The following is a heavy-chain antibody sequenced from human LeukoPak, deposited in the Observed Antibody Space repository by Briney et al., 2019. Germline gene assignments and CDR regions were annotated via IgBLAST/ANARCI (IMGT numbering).Heavy chain of an antibody. Sequence: PSEILSLTCVDPRESIRKSYWTSFRQPPGTGLEWIGYVYNSGNTNYNPSLKSRVTISIDASKNQFSLKLNSVTAADTAVDYCAIRNVLTEGEAFDMWGQGTLVTVSS. D-gene: IGHD3-16*01. CDR3: AIRNVLTEGEAFDM. CDR1: RESIRKSY. J-gene: IGHJ3*02. CDR2: VYNSGNT. V-gene: IGHV4-59*08.